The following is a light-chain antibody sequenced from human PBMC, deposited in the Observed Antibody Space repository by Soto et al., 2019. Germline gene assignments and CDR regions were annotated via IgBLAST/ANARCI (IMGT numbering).Light chain of an antibody. V-gene: IGKV1-39*01. Sequence: DIQMTQSPSSLSASVGDRVTITCRSSQSISSYLNWYQQKPGKAPKLLIYAASSLQSGVLSRFSRSVSGTDFTLTISSLQPEDFSTYYCQQSYSTPYTFGQGTKLEIK. J-gene: IGKJ2*01. CDR3: QQSYSTPYT. CDR2: AAS. CDR1: QSISSY.